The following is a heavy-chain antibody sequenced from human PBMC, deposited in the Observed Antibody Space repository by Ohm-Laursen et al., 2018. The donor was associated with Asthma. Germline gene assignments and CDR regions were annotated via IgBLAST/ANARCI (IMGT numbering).Heavy chain of an antibody. V-gene: IGHV4-4*02. J-gene: IGHJ5*02. D-gene: IGHD1-14*01. Sequence: SDTLSLTCPVSGGSISSSNWWSWVRQPPGKGLEWIGEIYHSGSTNYNPSLKSRVTISVDKSKNQFSLKLSSVTAADTAVYYCGAGTLQSWFDPWGQGTLVTVSS. CDR3: GAGTLQSWFDP. CDR1: GGSISSSNW. CDR2: IYHSGST.